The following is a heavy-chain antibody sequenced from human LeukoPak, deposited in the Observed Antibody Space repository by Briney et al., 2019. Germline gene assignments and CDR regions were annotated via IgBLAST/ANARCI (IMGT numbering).Heavy chain of an antibody. J-gene: IGHJ4*02. Sequence: ASVKVSCKASGYTFTGYYMHWVRQAPGQGLEWMGWINPNSGGTNYAQKLQGRVTMTTDTSTSTAYMELRSLRSDDTAVYYCARDSSVTTSLFDYWGQGTLVTVSS. CDR3: ARDSSVTTSLFDY. V-gene: IGHV1-2*02. CDR1: GYTFTGYY. CDR2: INPNSGGT. D-gene: IGHD4-17*01.